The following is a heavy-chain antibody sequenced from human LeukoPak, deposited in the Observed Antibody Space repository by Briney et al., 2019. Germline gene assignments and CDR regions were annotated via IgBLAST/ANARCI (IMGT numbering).Heavy chain of an antibody. Sequence: SETLSLTCTVFGGSISTGDYHWSWIRQPPGKGLEWMGYINHRGSTYYNSSLKSRVTMSLDTSRDQFSLRLSSMIAADTAVYYCVRDCGGGSCYGAFEIWGQGTMVTVSS. CDR2: INHRGST. CDR3: VRDCGGGSCYGAFEI. CDR1: GGSISTGDYH. D-gene: IGHD2-15*01. J-gene: IGHJ3*02. V-gene: IGHV4-30-4*01.